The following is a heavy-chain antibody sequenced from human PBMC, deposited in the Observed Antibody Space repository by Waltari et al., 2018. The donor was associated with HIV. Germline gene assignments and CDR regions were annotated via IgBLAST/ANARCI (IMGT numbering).Heavy chain of an antibody. V-gene: IGHV3-23*01. D-gene: IGHD1-26*01. J-gene: IGHJ4*02. Sequence: EVQLLDSGGGLVQPGGSLRLPCAASGFNFSRYSMGWVRQAPGKGLEWVSAIDGSEGTFYANSVKGRFTISRDNSKNMLYLQMNSLRAEDTAVYYCAKDLSIREIDYWGQGTLVTVSS. CDR1: GFNFSRYS. CDR2: IDGSEGT. CDR3: AKDLSIREIDY.